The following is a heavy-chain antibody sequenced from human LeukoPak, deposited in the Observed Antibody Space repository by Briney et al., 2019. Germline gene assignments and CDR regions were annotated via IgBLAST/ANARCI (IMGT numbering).Heavy chain of an antibody. J-gene: IGHJ4*02. CDR2: ISYDGSNK. CDR1: GFTFSKYG. Sequence: PGGSLRLSCAASGFTFSKYGMHWVRQAPAKGLEWVAVISYDGSNKYYADSVKGRITISRDNSKNTLYLQMNTLRAEDTAVYYCAKDRGFSFASGSSELDYWGQGTLVTVSS. D-gene: IGHD3-10*01. V-gene: IGHV3-30*18. CDR3: AKDRGFSFASGSSELDY.